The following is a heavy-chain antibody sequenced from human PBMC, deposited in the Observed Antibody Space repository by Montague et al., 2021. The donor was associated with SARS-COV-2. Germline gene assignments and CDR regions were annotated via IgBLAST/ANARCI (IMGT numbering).Heavy chain of an antibody. CDR3: ATEFGSGSNNPAY. CDR2: IYYYGNT. V-gene: IGHV4-59*01. J-gene: IGHJ4*02. CDR1: GDSIKNYF. Sequence: SETLSLTCTVSGDSIKNYFWSWIRQPPGKGLEWIGYIYYYGNTHYNSSLKSRATISIDTSRNLFSLQLRSVTTADTAVYFCATEFGSGSNNPAYWGQGVLVTVSS. D-gene: IGHD3-10*01.